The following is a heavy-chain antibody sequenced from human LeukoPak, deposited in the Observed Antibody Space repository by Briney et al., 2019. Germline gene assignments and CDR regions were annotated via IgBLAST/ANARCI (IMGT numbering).Heavy chain of an antibody. D-gene: IGHD5-24*01. J-gene: IGHJ4*02. V-gene: IGHV1-69*05. CDR3: ARVRRDGYNAVDY. CDR2: IIPIFGTA. Sequence: SVKVSCKASGGTFSSYAISWVRQAPGQELEWMGGIIPIFGTANYAQKFQGRVTITTDESTSTAYMELSSLRSEDTAVYYCARVRRDGYNAVDYWGQGTLVTVSS. CDR1: GGTFSSYA.